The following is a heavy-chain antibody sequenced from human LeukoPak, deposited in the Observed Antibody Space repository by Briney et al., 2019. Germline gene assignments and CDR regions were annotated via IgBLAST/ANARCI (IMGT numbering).Heavy chain of an antibody. CDR2: IYHSGST. CDR3: ARAPCDCSSTSCYASPFDY. CDR1: GYSISSGYY. J-gene: IGHJ4*02. Sequence: SETLSLTCAVSGYSISSGYYWGWIRQPPGKGMEWIGSIYHSGSTYYNPSLKSRVTISVDTSKNQFSLKLSSVTAADTAVYYCARAPCDCSSTSCYASPFDYWGQGTLVTVSS. D-gene: IGHD2-2*01. V-gene: IGHV4-38-2*01.